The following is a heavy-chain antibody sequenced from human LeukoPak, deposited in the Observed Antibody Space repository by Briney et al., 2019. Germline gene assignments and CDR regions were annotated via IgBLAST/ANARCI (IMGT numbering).Heavy chain of an antibody. CDR3: ARDLQELVRYNWFDP. D-gene: IGHD6-13*01. J-gene: IGHJ5*02. CDR2: ISGSGGST. V-gene: IGHV3-23*01. CDR1: GFTFSSYA. Sequence: GGSLRLPCAASGFTFSSYAMSWVRQAPGKGLEWVSAISGSGGSTYYADSVKGRFTISRDNSKNTLYLQMNSLRAEDTAVYYCARDLQELVRYNWFDPWGQGTLVTVSS.